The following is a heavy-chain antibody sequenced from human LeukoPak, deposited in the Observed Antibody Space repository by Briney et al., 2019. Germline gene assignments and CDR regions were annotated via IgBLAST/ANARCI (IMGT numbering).Heavy chain of an antibody. Sequence: ASVKVSCKASGYTFTSYGISWVRQAPGQGLEWMGWISAYNGDTNYAQKLQGRVTMATDTSTNTAYMELRSLRFDDTAVYYCARDRALTAIFSDYWGQGTLVTVSS. D-gene: IGHD2-21*02. CDR2: ISAYNGDT. V-gene: IGHV1-18*01. CDR3: ARDRALTAIFSDY. J-gene: IGHJ4*02. CDR1: GYTFTSYG.